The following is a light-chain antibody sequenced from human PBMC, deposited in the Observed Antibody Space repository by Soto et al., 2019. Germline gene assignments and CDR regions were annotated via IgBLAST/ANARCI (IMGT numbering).Light chain of an antibody. CDR1: QSVSRH. CDR2: AAS. Sequence: DIQMTQSPSSLSASVGDSVTITCRASQSVSRHLNWYQQKPGEAPKLLIYAASSLQRGVPTRFSGSGSGTEITLTINNLQPEDFATYSCQQSYSTPRMYTFGQGTKLEIK. CDR3: QQSYSTPRMYT. J-gene: IGKJ2*01. V-gene: IGKV1-39*01.